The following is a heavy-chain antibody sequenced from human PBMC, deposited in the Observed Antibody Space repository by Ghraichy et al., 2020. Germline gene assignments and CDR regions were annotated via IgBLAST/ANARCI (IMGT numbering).Heavy chain of an antibody. CDR2: ISAYNGNI. J-gene: IGHJ3*02. V-gene: IGHV1-18*01. CDR3: ARGRYCSGGTCYSTRDFDI. D-gene: IGHD2-15*01. CDR1: GYTFTSYG. Sequence: ASVKVSCKASGYTFTSYGISWVRQAPGQGLEWMGWISAYNGNINYPRKVQGRVTMTTDTSTRTAYMELRSLRSDDTAVYYCARGRYCSGGTCYSTRDFDIWGQGTMVTVSS.